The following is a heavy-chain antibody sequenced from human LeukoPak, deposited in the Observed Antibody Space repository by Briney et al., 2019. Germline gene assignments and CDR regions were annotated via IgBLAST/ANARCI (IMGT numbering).Heavy chain of an antibody. D-gene: IGHD3-22*01. CDR3: ARRYYYDSSGYYRSDY. J-gene: IGHJ4*02. V-gene: IGHV4-34*01. CDR2: INHSGST. Sequence: SETLSLTCAVYGGSFSGYYWSWIRQPPGKWLEWIGEINHSGSTNYNPSLKSRVTISVDTSKNQFSLKLSSVTAADTAVYYCARRYYYDSSGYYRSDYWGQGTLVTVSS. CDR1: GGSFSGYY.